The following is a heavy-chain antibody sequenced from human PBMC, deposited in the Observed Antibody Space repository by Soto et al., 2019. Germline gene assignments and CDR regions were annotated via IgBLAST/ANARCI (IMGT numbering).Heavy chain of an antibody. CDR3: ARAHGAYDSSGYYLGY. CDR2: MNPNSGNT. CDR1: GYTFTSYD. J-gene: IGHJ4*02. D-gene: IGHD3-22*01. V-gene: IGHV1-8*01. Sequence: QVQLVQSGAEVKKPGASVKVSCKASGYTFTSYDINWVRQATGQGLEWMGWMNPNSGNTGYAQKFQGRVTMTRNTSISTTYRELSSLRSEDTAVYYCARAHGAYDSSGYYLGYWGQGTLVTVSS.